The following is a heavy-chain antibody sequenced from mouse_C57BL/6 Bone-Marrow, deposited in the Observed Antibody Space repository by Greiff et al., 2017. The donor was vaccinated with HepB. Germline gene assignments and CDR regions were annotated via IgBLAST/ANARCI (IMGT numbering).Heavy chain of an antibody. CDR3: ARPLYYYGSSPWFAY. CDR2: ISSGSSTI. J-gene: IGHJ3*01. CDR1: GFTFSDYG. Sequence: EVQRVESGGGLVKPGGSLKLSCAASGFTFSDYGMHWVRQAPEKGLEWVAYISSGSSTIYYADTVKGRFTISRDNAKNTLFLQMTSLRSEDTAMYYCARPLYYYGSSPWFAYWGQGTLVTVSA. V-gene: IGHV5-17*01. D-gene: IGHD1-1*01.